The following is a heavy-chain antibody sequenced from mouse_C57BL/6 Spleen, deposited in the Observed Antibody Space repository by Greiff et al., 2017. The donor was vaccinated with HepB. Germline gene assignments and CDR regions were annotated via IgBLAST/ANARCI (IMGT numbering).Heavy chain of an antibody. CDR1: GYTFTTYP. D-gene: IGHD2-4*01. V-gene: IGHV1-47*01. CDR3: ARRGYDYDYAMDY. J-gene: IGHJ4*01. Sequence: VQRVESGAELVKPGASVKMSCKASGYTFTTYPIEWMKQNHGKSLEWIGNFHPYNDDTKYNEKFKGKATLTVEKSSSTVYLELSRLTSDDSAVYYCARRGYDYDYAMDYWGQGTSVTVSS. CDR2: FHPYNDDT.